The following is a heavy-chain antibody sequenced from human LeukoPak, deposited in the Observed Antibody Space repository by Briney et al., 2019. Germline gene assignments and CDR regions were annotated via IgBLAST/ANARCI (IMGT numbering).Heavy chain of an antibody. J-gene: IGHJ5*02. CDR3: ARGGDYDSSGLNWFDP. CDR1: GGTFSSYA. V-gene: IGHV1-69*05. CDR2: IIPIFGTA. Sequence: ASVKVSCKASGGTFSSYAISWVRQAPGQGLEWMGRIIPIFGTANYAQKFQGRVTITTDESTSTAYMELSSLRSEDTAVYYCARGGDYDSSGLNWFDPWGQGTLLTVSS. D-gene: IGHD3-22*01.